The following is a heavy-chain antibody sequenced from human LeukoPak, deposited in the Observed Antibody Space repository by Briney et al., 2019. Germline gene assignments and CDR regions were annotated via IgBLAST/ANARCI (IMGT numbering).Heavy chain of an antibody. Sequence: PSETLSLTCTVSGDSISSGYYWGWIRQPPGKGLEWIASIYHTGSTDYNPSLKSRVTISVDTSKNQFSLKLSSVTAADTAVYYCARVPLWFGGFDYWGQGTLVTVSS. CDR2: IYHTGST. J-gene: IGHJ4*02. D-gene: IGHD3-10*01. CDR3: ARVPLWFGGFDY. CDR1: GDSISSGYY. V-gene: IGHV4-38-2*02.